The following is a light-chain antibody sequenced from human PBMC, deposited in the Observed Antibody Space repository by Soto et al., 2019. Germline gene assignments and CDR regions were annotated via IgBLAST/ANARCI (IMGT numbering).Light chain of an antibody. CDR1: SSNIGAGYD. CDR2: GNF. V-gene: IGLV1-40*01. J-gene: IGLJ2*01. Sequence: QSVLTQPPSVSGAPGQRVTISCTGSSSNIGAGYDVHWYQQLPGTAPKLLIYGNFNRPSGVPDRFSGSKSGTSASLAITGLQAADEADYYCCSYAGSSTFGVVFGGGTKLTVL. CDR3: CSYAGSSTFGVV.